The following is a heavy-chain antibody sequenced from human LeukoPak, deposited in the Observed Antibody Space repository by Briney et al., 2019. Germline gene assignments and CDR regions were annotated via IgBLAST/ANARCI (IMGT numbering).Heavy chain of an antibody. CDR3: ARVVHDSSGYYDAFDI. J-gene: IGHJ3*02. V-gene: IGHV1-8*03. CDR2: MNPNSGNT. Sequence: GASVKVSCKASGYTFTSYDINWVRQATGQGLEWMGWMNPNSGNTGYAQKFQGRVTITRNTSISTAYMELSSLRSEDTAVYYCARVVHDSSGYYDAFDIWGQGTMVTVSS. CDR1: GYTFTSYD. D-gene: IGHD3-22*01.